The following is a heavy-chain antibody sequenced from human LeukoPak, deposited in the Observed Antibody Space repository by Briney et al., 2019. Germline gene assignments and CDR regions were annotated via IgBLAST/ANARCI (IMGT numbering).Heavy chain of an antibody. CDR2: IYPRDGST. CDR1: GYTFTINY. V-gene: IGHV1-46*01. Sequence: GASVKVSFKASGYTFTINYIHWVRQAPGQGLGWMGMIYPRDGSTSYAQKFQGRVTVTRDTSTSTVHMELSGLRSEDTAVYYCARDQEGFDYWGQGTLVTVSS. CDR3: ARDQEGFDY. J-gene: IGHJ4*02.